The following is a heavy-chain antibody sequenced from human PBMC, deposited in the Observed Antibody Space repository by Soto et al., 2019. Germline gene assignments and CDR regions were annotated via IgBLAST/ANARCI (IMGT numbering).Heavy chain of an antibody. Sequence: SVSNAWMNWDRQAPGKGLEWVGRIKSKTDGGTTDYAAPVKGRFTISRDDSKNTLYLQMNSLKTEDTAVYYCTTDQYYYGSGSYYLLDYWGQGTLVTVSS. V-gene: IGHV3-15*07. CDR3: TTDQYYYGSGSYYLLDY. J-gene: IGHJ4*02. D-gene: IGHD3-10*01. CDR1: SVSNAW. CDR2: IKSKTDGGTT.